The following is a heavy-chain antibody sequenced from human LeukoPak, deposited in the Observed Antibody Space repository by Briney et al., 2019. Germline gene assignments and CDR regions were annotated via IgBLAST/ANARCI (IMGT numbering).Heavy chain of an antibody. J-gene: IGHJ5*02. D-gene: IGHD5-12*01. Sequence: PSETLSLTCTVFGGSISSGGYYWSWIRQHPGKGLEWIGYIYYSGSTYYNPSLKSRVTISVDTSKNQFSLKLSSVTAADTAVYYCARDRLSPPGFDPWGQGTLVTVSS. CDR1: GGSISSGGYY. CDR2: IYYSGST. V-gene: IGHV4-31*03. CDR3: ARDRLSPPGFDP.